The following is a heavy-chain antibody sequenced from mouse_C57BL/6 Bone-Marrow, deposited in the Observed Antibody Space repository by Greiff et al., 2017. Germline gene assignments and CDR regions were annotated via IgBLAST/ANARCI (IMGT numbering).Heavy chain of an antibody. J-gene: IGHJ3*01. CDR2: INPSNGGT. V-gene: IGHV1-53*01. CDR1: GYTFTSYW. D-gene: IGHD1-1*01. CDR3: ARWGLRSVATGFAY. Sequence: VQLQQPGPELVKPGASVKLSCKASGYTFTSYWMHWVKQRPGQGLEWIGNINPSNGGTNYNEKFKSKATLTVDKTSSTAYMQLSSLPSEDSAFYYCARWGLRSVATGFAYWGQGTLVTVSA.